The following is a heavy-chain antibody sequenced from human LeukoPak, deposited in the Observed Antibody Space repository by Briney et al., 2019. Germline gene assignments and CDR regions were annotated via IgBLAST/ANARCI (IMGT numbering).Heavy chain of an antibody. CDR3: ARVSSSFYFYFDY. CDR2: ISYNGNT. CDR1: GGSISTYY. Sequence: RPSETLSLTCSASGGSISTYYWSWIRQPPGKGLEWIGYISYNGNTNYNPSLKSRVTISVDTSKNQFSLKLSSVTAADTAVYYCARVSSSFYFYFDYWGQGTLVTVSS. D-gene: IGHD3-22*01. V-gene: IGHV4-59*01. J-gene: IGHJ4*02.